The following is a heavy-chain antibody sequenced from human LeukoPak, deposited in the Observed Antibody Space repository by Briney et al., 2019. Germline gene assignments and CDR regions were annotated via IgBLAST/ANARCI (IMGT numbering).Heavy chain of an antibody. CDR1: GGSISSGDYY. Sequence: PSETLSLTCTVSGGSISSGDYYWSWIRQPPGKGLEWIGYIYYSGSTYYNPSLKGRVTISVDTSKNQFSLRLISVSAADTAVYYCARVRGLWWSLDYWGQGTLVTVSS. V-gene: IGHV4-30-4*02. CDR2: IYYSGST. D-gene: IGHD2-21*01. J-gene: IGHJ4*02. CDR3: ARVRGLWWSLDY.